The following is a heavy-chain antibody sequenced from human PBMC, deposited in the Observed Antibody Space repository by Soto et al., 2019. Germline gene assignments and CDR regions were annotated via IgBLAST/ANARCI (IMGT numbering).Heavy chain of an antibody. CDR3: ARERGCSSTTCYGDY. D-gene: IGHD2-2*01. V-gene: IGHV1-18*01. CDR2: ISAYNGNT. Sequence: ASVKVSCKASGYTFTSYGISWVRQAPGQGLEWMGWISAYNGNTNYAQKLQGRVTMTTDTSTSTAYMELRSLRSDDTAVYYCARERGCSSTTCYGDYWGQGTLVTVSS. CDR1: GYTFTSYG. J-gene: IGHJ4*02.